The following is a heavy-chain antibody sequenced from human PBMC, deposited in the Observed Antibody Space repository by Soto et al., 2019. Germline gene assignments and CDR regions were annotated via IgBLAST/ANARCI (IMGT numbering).Heavy chain of an antibody. CDR2: IDPRDSYV. CDR1: GNTFTTYW. CDR3: ARFFQARSDT. V-gene: IGHV5-10-1*01. Sequence: GESLKISCQDSGNTFTTYWISWVRQMPGKGLEWMGRIDPRDSYVDYSPSSQGHVTLAVDKSIGTAYLHWSSLKASDTGTYYCARFFQARSDTWGQGTLVTVSS. J-gene: IGHJ5*02.